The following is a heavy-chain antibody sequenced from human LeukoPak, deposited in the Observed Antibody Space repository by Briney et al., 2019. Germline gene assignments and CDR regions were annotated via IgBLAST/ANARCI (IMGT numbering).Heavy chain of an antibody. J-gene: IGHJ4*02. V-gene: IGHV1-2*02. CDR2: INPNSGGT. CDR1: GYTFTGYF. Sequence: ASVKVSCKASGYTFTGYFMRWVRQAPGQGLEWVGLINPNSGGTNYAQRFQGRVTMTRDTSISTAYMELSGLRSDDSAVYYCAREGLTPVNFDFWGQGALVTVSS. D-gene: IGHD1-14*01. CDR3: AREGLTPVNFDF.